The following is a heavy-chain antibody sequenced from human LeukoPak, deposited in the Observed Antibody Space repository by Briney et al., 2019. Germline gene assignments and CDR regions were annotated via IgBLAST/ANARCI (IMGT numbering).Heavy chain of an antibody. V-gene: IGHV3-30*03. CDR2: ISYDGSNK. D-gene: IGHD6-19*01. CDR1: GFTFSSHG. J-gene: IGHJ4*02. CDR3: ASAQSGWSDYFDY. Sequence: PGGSLRLSCAASGFTFSSHGMHWVRQAPGKGLEWVAVISYDGSNKYYADSVEGRFTISRDNSKNTLYLQMNSLRAEDTAVYYCASAQSGWSDYFDYWGQGTLVTVSS.